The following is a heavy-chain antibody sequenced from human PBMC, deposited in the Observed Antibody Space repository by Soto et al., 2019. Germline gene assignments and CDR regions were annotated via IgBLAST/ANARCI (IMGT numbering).Heavy chain of an antibody. D-gene: IGHD3-9*01. CDR3: ARVYFDSGHGYDL. Sequence: WESLKISCKGPGPIFSNYWIGWVRQTPGKGLEWMGIIFFRDSETKFSPSFQGQVTISVDKSLNTVYLQWSTLKASDSGVYYCARVYFDSGHGYDLWGQGTQVTVSS. J-gene: IGHJ5*02. CDR1: GPIFSNYW. CDR2: IFFRDSET. V-gene: IGHV5-51*01.